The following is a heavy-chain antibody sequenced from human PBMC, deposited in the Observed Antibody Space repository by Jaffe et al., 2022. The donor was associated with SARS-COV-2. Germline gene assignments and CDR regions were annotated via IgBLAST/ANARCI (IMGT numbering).Heavy chain of an antibody. CDR1: GFTFSSYV. D-gene: IGHD1-1*01. Sequence: EVQLLESGGGLVQPGGSLRLSCAASGFTFSSYVMSWVRQAPGKGLEWVSAINVNGGGTSYADSVKGRFTISRDNSKNTLYLQMNGLRAEDTAVYYCAKEAEVARSGIDYWGQGTLVTVSS. J-gene: IGHJ4*02. V-gene: IGHV3-23*01. CDR2: INVNGGGT. CDR3: AKEAEVARSGIDY.